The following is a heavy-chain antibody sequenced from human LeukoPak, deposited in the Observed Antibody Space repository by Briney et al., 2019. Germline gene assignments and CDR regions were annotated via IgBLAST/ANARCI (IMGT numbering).Heavy chain of an antibody. Sequence: SETLSLTCTVSGGSVSSGSYYWSWIRQPPGKGLEWIGYIYYSGSTNYNPSLKSRVTISVDTSKNQFSLKLSSVTAADTAVYYCARGSTRVIHNFDPWGQGKLVTVSS. CDR2: IYYSGST. J-gene: IGHJ5*02. V-gene: IGHV4-61*01. CDR3: ARGSTRVIHNFDP. D-gene: IGHD5/OR15-5a*01. CDR1: GGSVSSGSYY.